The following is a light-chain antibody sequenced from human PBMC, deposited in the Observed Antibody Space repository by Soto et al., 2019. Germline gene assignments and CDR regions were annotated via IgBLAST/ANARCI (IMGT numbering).Light chain of an antibody. V-gene: IGLV2-8*01. CDR2: EVN. Sequence: QSALTQPHSASGSPGQSVAISCTGTSSDVGGYNYVSWYQQHPGKAPNLMIYEVNKRPSGVPDRFSGSKSGNTASLTVSGLQAEDEADYYCSSYAGSSNVFGTGTKLTVL. CDR3: SSYAGSSNV. CDR1: SSDVGGYNY. J-gene: IGLJ1*01.